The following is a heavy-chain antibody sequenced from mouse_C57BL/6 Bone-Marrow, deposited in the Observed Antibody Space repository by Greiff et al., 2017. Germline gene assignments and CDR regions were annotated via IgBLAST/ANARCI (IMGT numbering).Heavy chain of an antibody. CDR1: GYTFTSYW. Sequence: QVQLQQPGAELVKPGASVKLSCTASGYTFTSYWMHWVKQRPGQGLEWIGMIHPNSGSTKYNEKFKSKATLTVDKSSSTAYMQLSSLTSEDAAVYYCARGGGGAMDYWGQGTSVTVSS. CDR2: IHPNSGST. V-gene: IGHV1-64*01. CDR3: ARGGGGAMDY. J-gene: IGHJ4*01.